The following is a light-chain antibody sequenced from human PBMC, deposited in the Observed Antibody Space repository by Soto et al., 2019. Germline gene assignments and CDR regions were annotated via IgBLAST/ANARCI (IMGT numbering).Light chain of an antibody. J-gene: IGKJ5*01. CDR1: QSVSSSY. CDR2: GAS. V-gene: IGKV3D-20*02. Sequence: EIVLTQSPGTLSLSPGERATLSCRASQSVSSSYLAWYQQKPGQAPRLLIYGASSRATGLPDRFSGSGSGTDFTLTISSLEPEDFAVYYCQQRSNWITFGQGTRLEIK. CDR3: QQRSNWIT.